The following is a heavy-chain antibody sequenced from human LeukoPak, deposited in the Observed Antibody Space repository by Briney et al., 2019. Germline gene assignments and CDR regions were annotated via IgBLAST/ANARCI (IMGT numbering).Heavy chain of an antibody. V-gene: IGHV4-4*09. CDR3: AGRGHRYSRD. J-gene: IGHJ1*01. CDR1: GDSVSSGY. D-gene: IGHD2-15*01. Sequence: SETLSLTCTVSGDSVSSGYWNWIRQPPGKGLEWIGYIYDSGITDYSPSLKSRLTISVDTSNNQFSLSLSSVTAADTAVFYCAGRGHRYSRDWGQGILVTVSS. CDR2: IYDSGIT.